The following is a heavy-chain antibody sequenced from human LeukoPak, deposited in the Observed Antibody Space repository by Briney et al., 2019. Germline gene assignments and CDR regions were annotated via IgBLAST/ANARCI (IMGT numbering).Heavy chain of an antibody. CDR2: IYPDDSDT. Sequence: GESLKISCKGSGYSFNYYWIAWVRQMPGKGLEYMGIIYPDDSDTRYSPSFQGQVTISADKSISTAYLQWSSLKASDTAMYYCARLGGGAGAWCEGRGDFDYWGQGTLVTVSS. J-gene: IGHJ4*02. D-gene: IGHD6-19*01. V-gene: IGHV5-51*01. CDR3: ARLGGGAGAWCEGRGDFDY. CDR1: GYSFNYYW.